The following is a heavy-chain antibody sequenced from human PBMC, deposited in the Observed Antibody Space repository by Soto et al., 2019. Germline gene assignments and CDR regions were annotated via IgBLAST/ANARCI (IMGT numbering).Heavy chain of an antibody. Sequence: SETLSLTCTVSGGSISSCGYYWSWIRQHPGKGLEWIGYIYYSGSTYYNPSLKSRVTISVDTSKNQFSLKLSSVTAADTAVYYCATSYYYDSSGYLDYWGQGTLVTVSS. D-gene: IGHD3-22*01. CDR1: GGSISSCGYY. J-gene: IGHJ4*02. CDR2: IYYSGST. CDR3: ATSYYYDSSGYLDY. V-gene: IGHV4-31*03.